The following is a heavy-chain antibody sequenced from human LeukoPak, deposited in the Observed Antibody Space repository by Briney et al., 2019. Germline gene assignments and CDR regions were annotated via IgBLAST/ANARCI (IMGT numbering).Heavy chain of an antibody. J-gene: IGHJ3*02. CDR2: IYYSGRT. Sequence: SETLSLTCAVSDDSIRSSSYYWGWIRQPPGKGLEWIGSIYYSGRTYYNPSLKSRVTISIHTSKNQFSLKLSSVTAADTAVYYCAREPYGSGSFLGAFDIWGQGTMVTVSS. D-gene: IGHD3-10*01. CDR1: DDSIRSSSYY. CDR3: AREPYGSGSFLGAFDI. V-gene: IGHV4-39*02.